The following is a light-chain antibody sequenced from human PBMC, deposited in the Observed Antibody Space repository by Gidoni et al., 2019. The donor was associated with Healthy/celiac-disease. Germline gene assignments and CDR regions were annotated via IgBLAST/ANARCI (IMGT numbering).Light chain of an antibody. J-gene: IGLJ2*01. CDR1: SSDVGSYNY. Sequence: QSALTQPASVSGAPGQSITISCTGTSSDVGSYNYVPWYQQHPGKAPKLMIYDGSNRPSGVSNRFSGSKSGNTASLTISGLQAEDEADYYCSSYTSSSTLFGAGTKLTVL. V-gene: IGLV2-14*01. CDR3: SSYTSSSTL. CDR2: DGS.